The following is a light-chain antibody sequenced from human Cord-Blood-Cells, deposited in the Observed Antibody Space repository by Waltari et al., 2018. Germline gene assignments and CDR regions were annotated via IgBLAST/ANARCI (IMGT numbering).Light chain of an antibody. V-gene: IGLV2-23*01. CDR3: CSYVGSSTWV. CDR1: SSDVGSYNL. J-gene: IGLJ3*02. Sequence: TGTSSDVGSYNLVSWYQQHPGKAPKLMIYEGSKRPSGVSNRFSGSKSGNTASLTISGLQAEDEADYYCCSYVGSSTWVFGGGTKLTVL. CDR2: EGS.